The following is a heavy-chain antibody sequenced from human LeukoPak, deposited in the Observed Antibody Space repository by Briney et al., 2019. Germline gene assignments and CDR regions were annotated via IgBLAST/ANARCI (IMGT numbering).Heavy chain of an antibody. CDR2: IWYDGSNK. Sequence: GGSLTLSSAASGFTFSSYGMHWVRQAPGKGLEWVAVIWYDGSNKYYADSVKGRFTISRDNSKNTLYLQMNSLRAEDTAVYYCARDRRDGYNDYYFDYWGQGTLVTVSS. D-gene: IGHD5-24*01. V-gene: IGHV3-33*01. J-gene: IGHJ4*02. CDR1: GFTFSSYG. CDR3: ARDRRDGYNDYYFDY.